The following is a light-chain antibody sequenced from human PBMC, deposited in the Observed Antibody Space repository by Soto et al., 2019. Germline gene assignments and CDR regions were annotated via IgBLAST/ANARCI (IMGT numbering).Light chain of an antibody. CDR2: GNS. CDR1: GSNIGAGYD. Sequence: QSVLTQPPSVSGAPGQRVTISCNGSGSNIGAGYDVHWYQQFPGTAPKLLIYGNSNRPSGVPDRFSGSKSGTSVSLAITGLQAEDEADYYCQSYDSSLTLYVFGTGTKVTVL. CDR3: QSYDSSLTLYV. V-gene: IGLV1-40*01. J-gene: IGLJ1*01.